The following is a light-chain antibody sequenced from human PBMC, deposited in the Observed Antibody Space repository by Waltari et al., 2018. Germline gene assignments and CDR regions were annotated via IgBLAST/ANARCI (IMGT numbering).Light chain of an antibody. V-gene: IGKV1-39*01. CDR3: QQGYSYPYT. CDR1: QGIGNN. CDR2: RSY. Sequence: DIQMTQSPSSLSASVGDTVTITCQASQGIGNNLNWYQQKAGKAPKLLIYRSYSLQSGIPSLFSGSGSGTDFTLTISSLQPEDFATYYCQQGYSYPYTFGQGTKVEIK. J-gene: IGKJ2*01.